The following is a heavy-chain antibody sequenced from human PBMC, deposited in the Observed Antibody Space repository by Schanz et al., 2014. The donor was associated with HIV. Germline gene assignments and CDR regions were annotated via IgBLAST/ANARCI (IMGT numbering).Heavy chain of an antibody. V-gene: IGHV1-8*01. CDR1: GYTFNTYD. CDR2: MNPNRGNA. J-gene: IGHJ4*02. CDR3: ARGAAEMATMTPWRY. D-gene: IGHD5-12*01. Sequence: QVQLVQSGAEVREPGASVKVSCKASGYTFNTYDINWVRQAPGQGLEWMGWMNPNRGNAGFAQNCQGRVTLTRDTSITTAYMELTSLRPEDTAVYYCARGAAEMATMTPWRYWGQGTLVTVSS.